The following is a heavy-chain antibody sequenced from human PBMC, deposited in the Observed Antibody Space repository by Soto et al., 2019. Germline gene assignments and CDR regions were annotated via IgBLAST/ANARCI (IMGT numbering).Heavy chain of an antibody. V-gene: IGHV5-51*01. J-gene: IGHJ5*02. Sequence: GESLKISCKGSGYSFTSYWIGWVRQMPGKGLEWMGIIYPGDSDTRYSPSFQGQATISAAKSIGTAYLQWSSLKASDTAMYYCARGGRRGYFWSGYTDMNWFDPWGQGTLVTVSS. CDR3: ARGGRRGYFWSGYTDMNWFDP. CDR2: IYPGDSDT. D-gene: IGHD3-3*01. CDR1: GYSFTSYW.